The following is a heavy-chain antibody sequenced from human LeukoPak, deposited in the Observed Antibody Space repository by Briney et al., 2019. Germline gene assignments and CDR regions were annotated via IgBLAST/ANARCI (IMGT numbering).Heavy chain of an antibody. CDR2: ISSSSSYI. Sequence: GGSLRLSCAASGFTFSSYSMNWVRQAPGKGLEWVSSISSSSSYIYYADSVKGRFTISRDNAKNSLYLQMNSLRAEDTAVYYCARDREYSSGYLGYWGQGTLVTVSS. D-gene: IGHD6-19*01. CDR1: GFTFSSYS. V-gene: IGHV3-21*01. CDR3: ARDREYSSGYLGY. J-gene: IGHJ4*02.